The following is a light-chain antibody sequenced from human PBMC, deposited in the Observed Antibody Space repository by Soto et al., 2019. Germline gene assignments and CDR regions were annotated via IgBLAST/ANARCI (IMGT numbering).Light chain of an antibody. CDR3: SSYTSRSPLV. Sequence: QSVLTQPASVSGSPGQSITISCTGTSSDVGGYNYVSWYQQHPGKAPKLMIYDVSNRPSGVSNRFSCSKSGNTASLTISGLQAEDEAYYYCSSYTSRSPLVFGGGTKLTV. J-gene: IGLJ2*01. V-gene: IGLV2-14*01. CDR2: DVS. CDR1: SSDVGGYNY.